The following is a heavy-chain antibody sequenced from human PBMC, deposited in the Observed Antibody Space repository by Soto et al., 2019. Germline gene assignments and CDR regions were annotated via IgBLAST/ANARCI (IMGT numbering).Heavy chain of an antibody. CDR1: GVTFSSYA. D-gene: IGHD2-2*01. V-gene: IGHV1-69*13. CDR2: IIPIFGTA. J-gene: IGHJ6*02. Sequence: SVKVSCKASGVTFSSYAISWVGQAPGQGLEWMGGIIPIFGTANYAQKFQGRVTITADESTSTAYMELSSLRSEDTAVYYCARGLVPAASPRYYYYYYGMDVWGQGTTVTVSS. CDR3: ARGLVPAASPRYYYYYYGMDV.